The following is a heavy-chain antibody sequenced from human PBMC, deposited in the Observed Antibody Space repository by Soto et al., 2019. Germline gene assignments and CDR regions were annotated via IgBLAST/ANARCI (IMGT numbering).Heavy chain of an antibody. CDR3: ARDYRTDRYYYDSSGYHLEHYGMDV. J-gene: IGHJ6*02. CDR1: GFTVSSNY. CDR2: IYSGGST. D-gene: IGHD3-22*01. V-gene: IGHV3-53*02. Sequence: EVQLVETGGGLIQPGGSLRLSCAASGFTVSSNYMSWVRQAPGKGLEWVSVIYSGGSTYYADSVKGRFTISRDNSKNTLYLQMNSLRAEDTAVYYCARDYRTDRYYYDSSGYHLEHYGMDVWGQGTTVTVSS.